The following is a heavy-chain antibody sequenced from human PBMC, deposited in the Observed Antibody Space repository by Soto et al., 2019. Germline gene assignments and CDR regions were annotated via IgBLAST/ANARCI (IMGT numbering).Heavy chain of an antibody. CDR3: AREIAAAYWFDP. Sequence: PSETLSLTCTVSGGSISSGGYYWSWIRQHPGKGLEWIGYIYYSGSTYYNPSLKSRVTISVDTSKNQFSLKLSSVTAADTAVYYCAREIAAAYWFDPWGQGTLVTV. V-gene: IGHV4-31*03. J-gene: IGHJ5*02. D-gene: IGHD6-13*01. CDR2: IYYSGST. CDR1: GGSISSGGYY.